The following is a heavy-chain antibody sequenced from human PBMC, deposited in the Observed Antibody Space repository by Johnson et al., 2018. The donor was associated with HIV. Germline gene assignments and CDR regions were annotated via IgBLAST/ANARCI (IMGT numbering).Heavy chain of an antibody. V-gene: IGHV3-23*04. J-gene: IGHJ3*02. CDR3: AKGLGTGDGFDI. CDR1: GFSFSSDV. Sequence: VQLVESGGTLVQPGGSLRVSCVASGFSFSSDVMTWVRQAPGKGLEWVSVVSGSGGTTYYADSVKGRFSISRDNSKNTLYLQMDSLRAEDTAIYYCAKGLGTGDGFDIWGQGTLVTVSS. D-gene: IGHD1-1*01. CDR2: VSGSGGTT.